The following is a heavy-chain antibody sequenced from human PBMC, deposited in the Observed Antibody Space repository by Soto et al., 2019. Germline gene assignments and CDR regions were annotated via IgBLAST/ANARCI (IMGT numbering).Heavy chain of an antibody. CDR3: AREYYDFWSGYYTGHYYYYYMDV. V-gene: IGHV1-18*01. CDR1: GYTFTSYG. D-gene: IGHD3-3*01. J-gene: IGHJ6*03. CDR2: ISAYNGNT. Sequence: ASVKVSCKASGYTFTSYGISWVRQAPGQRLEWMGWISAYNGNTNYVQKLQGRVTMTTDTSTSTAYMELRSLRSDDTAVYYCAREYYDFWSGYYTGHYYYYYMDVWGKGTTVTVSS.